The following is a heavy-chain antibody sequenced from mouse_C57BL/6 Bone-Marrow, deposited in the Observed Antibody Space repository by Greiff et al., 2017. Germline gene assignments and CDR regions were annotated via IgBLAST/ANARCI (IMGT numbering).Heavy chain of an antibody. J-gene: IGHJ4*01. CDR1: GYTFTDYY. CDR2: INPNNGGT. Sequence: EVQLQQSGPELVKPGASVKISCKASGYTFTDYYMNWVKQSHGKSLEWIGDINPNNGGTSYNQKFKGKATWTVDKSSSTAYMELRSLTSEDSAVYYCAREGSYPMDYWGQGTSVTVSS. CDR3: AREGSYPMDY. D-gene: IGHD2-10*01. V-gene: IGHV1-26*01.